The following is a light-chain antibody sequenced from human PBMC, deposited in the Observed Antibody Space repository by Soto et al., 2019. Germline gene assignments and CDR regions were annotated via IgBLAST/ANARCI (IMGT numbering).Light chain of an antibody. CDR1: QSVSSTC. J-gene: IGKJ5*01. CDR3: QQYGSSLIT. V-gene: IGKV3-20*01. Sequence: EIVLTQSPGTLSLSPGERATLSCRASQSVSSTCIAWYQQKAGQAPRLLIFGASSRATGIPDRFSASGSGTDFTLTISGLEPEDFAVYYCQQYGSSLITFGQGTRLEIK. CDR2: GAS.